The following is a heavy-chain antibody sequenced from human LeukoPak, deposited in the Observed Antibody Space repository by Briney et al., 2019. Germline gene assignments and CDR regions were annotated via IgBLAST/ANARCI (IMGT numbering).Heavy chain of an antibody. V-gene: IGHV3-9*01. CDR2: ISWNSGSI. D-gene: IGHD7-27*01. CDR3: AKDGSGEGEGYFDY. Sequence: HTGRSLRLSCAASGFTFDDYAMHWVRQAPGKGLEWVSGISWNSGSIGYADSVKGRFTISRDNAKNSLYLQMNSLRAEDTALYYCAKDGSGEGEGYFDYWGQGTLVTVSS. CDR1: GFTFDDYA. J-gene: IGHJ4*02.